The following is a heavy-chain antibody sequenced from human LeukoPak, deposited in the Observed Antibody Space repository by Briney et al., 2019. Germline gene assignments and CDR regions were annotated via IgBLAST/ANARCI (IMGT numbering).Heavy chain of an antibody. Sequence: ASVKVSCMASGYTFTSYYMHWVRQAPGQGLEWMGIINPSGGSTSYAQKFQGSVTMTRDTSTSTVYMELSSLRCEDTAVYYCARDPVVVVPAAIYYYYGMDVWGQGTTVTVSS. CDR2: INPSGGST. J-gene: IGHJ6*02. V-gene: IGHV1-46*01. D-gene: IGHD2-2*01. CDR1: GYTFTSYY. CDR3: ARDPVVVVPAAIYYYYGMDV.